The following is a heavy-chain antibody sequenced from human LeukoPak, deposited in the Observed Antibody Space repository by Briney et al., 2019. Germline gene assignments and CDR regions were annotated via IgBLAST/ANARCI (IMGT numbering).Heavy chain of an antibody. CDR3: AREGSYYDFWSGYSWFDP. J-gene: IGHJ5*02. Sequence: ASVKVSCKASGYTFTGYYMPWVRQAPGQGLEWMGWINLNSGGTNYAQKFQGRVTMTRDTSISTAYMDLSRLRSDDTAVYYCAREGSYYDFWSGYSWFDPWGQGTLVTVSS. CDR2: INLNSGGT. V-gene: IGHV1-2*02. D-gene: IGHD3-3*01. CDR1: GYTFTGYY.